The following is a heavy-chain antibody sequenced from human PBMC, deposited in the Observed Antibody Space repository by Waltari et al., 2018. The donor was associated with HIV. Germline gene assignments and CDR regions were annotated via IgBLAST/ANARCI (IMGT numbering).Heavy chain of an antibody. CDR2: ISYGGRNK. V-gene: IGHV3-30*04. CDR1: GFTFSPFA. Sequence: RLSCVASGFTFSPFAFHWVRQAPGKGLEWVALISYGGRNKVYADSVKGRFTISRDNSKNTLCLQMNSLRAEDTAVYYCARDGHFYDSRPLDHWGQGTLVTVSS. D-gene: IGHD3-22*01. CDR3: ARDGHFYDSRPLDH. J-gene: IGHJ4*02.